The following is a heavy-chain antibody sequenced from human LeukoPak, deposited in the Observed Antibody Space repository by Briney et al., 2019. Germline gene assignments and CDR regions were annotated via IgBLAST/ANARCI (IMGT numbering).Heavy chain of an antibody. D-gene: IGHD6-13*01. CDR2: ISYNGNT. CDR1: GVSIISSSHY. J-gene: IGHJ4*02. CDR3: ARDTSSSNWFYY. Sequence: SSETLSLTCTVSGVSIISSSHYWGWIRQPPGKGLEWVGSISYNGNTYYNPSLKSRVTISVDTSKKQFSLKMTSVTAADTAVYYCARDTSSSNWFYYWGQGTLVTVSS. V-gene: IGHV4-39*07.